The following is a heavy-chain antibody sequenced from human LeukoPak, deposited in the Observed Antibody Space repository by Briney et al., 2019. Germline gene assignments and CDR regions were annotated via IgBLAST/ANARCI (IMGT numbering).Heavy chain of an antibody. V-gene: IGHV1-8*01. J-gene: IGHJ4*02. D-gene: IGHD6-25*01. CDR3: ARGLRLGPGYRRERGIRYYFDY. CDR1: GYTFTSYA. CDR2: MNPNSGNT. Sequence: ASVKVSCKASGYTFTSYAMNWVRQAPGQGLEWMGWMNPNSGNTGYAQKFQGRVTITRNTSISTAYMELSSLRSEDTAVYYCARGLRLGPGYRRERGIRYYFDYWGQGTLVTVSS.